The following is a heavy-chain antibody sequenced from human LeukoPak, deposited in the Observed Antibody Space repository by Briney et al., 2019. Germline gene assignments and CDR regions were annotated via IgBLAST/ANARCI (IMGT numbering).Heavy chain of an antibody. CDR2: ISYDGSNK. Sequence: PGGSLRLSCAASGFTFSSYAMHWVRQAPGKGLEWVAVISYDGSNKYYADSVKGRFTISRDNSENTLYLQMNSLRAEDTAVYYCARGTAYCGGDCYDYWGRGTLVTVSS. D-gene: IGHD2-21*02. V-gene: IGHV3-30-3*01. J-gene: IGHJ4*02. CDR1: GFTFSSYA. CDR3: ARGTAYCGGDCYDY.